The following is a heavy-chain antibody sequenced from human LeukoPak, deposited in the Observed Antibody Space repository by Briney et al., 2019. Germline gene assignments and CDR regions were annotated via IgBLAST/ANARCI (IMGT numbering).Heavy chain of an antibody. CDR1: GGTFSSYA. D-gene: IGHD3-22*01. J-gene: IGHJ5*02. CDR2: IIPIFGTA. Sequence: ASVKVSCKASGGTFSSYAISWVRQAPGQGLEWMGGIIPIFGTANYAQKFQGRVTITTDESTSTAYMELSSLRSEDTAVYYCARAPPGYHDSSGYYYGFWFDPWGQGTLVTVSS. V-gene: IGHV1-69*05. CDR3: ARAPPGYHDSSGYYYGFWFDP.